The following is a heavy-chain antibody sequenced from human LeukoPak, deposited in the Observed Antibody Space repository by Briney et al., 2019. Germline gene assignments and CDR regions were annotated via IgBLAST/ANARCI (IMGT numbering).Heavy chain of an antibody. CDR1: GFTFSSYA. CDR2: ISYDGSNK. Sequence: GGTLRLSCAASGFTFSSYAMHWVRQAPGKGLEWVAVISYDGSNKYYADSVKGRFIISRDNSKNTLYLQMNSLRAEDTAVYYCASQIYCSGGSCYSDAFDIWGQGTMVTVSS. D-gene: IGHD2-15*01. J-gene: IGHJ3*02. CDR3: ASQIYCSGGSCYSDAFDI. V-gene: IGHV3-30-3*01.